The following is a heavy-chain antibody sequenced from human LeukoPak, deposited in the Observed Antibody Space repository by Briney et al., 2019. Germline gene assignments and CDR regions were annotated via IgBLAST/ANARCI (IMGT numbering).Heavy chain of an antibody. J-gene: IGHJ5*02. CDR1: GFTFNNYA. CDR2: I. D-gene: IGHD3-3*01. V-gene: IGHV3-23*01. CDR3: AKDGYDFWSAYQIDP. Sequence: PGGSLRLSCAASGFTFNNYAMTWVRQAPGKGLEWVSAITGRFTISRDNSKNTLYLQMTSLRTDDTAVYYCAKDGYDFWSAYQIDPWGQGTLVTVSS.